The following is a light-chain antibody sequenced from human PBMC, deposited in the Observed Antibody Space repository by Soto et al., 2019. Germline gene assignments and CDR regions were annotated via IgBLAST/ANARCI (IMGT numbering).Light chain of an antibody. Sequence: DLQMTQSPSTLSASVGDRVTITCRASQSISSWLAWYQQKPGKAPKLLIYDASSLESGGPSRFIGGGCAAEFFPITSSMQSQDFAVYYCQQHNNWPPWTFGQGTKVEIK. CDR3: QQHNNWPPWT. CDR1: QSISSW. V-gene: IGKV1-5*01. CDR2: DAS. J-gene: IGKJ1*01.